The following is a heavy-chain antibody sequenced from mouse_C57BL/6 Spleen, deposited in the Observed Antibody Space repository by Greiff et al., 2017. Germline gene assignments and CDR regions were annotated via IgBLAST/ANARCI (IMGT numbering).Heavy chain of an antibody. Sequence: EVKLVESGGGLVKPGGSLKLSCAASGFTFSSYAMSWVRQTPEKRLEWVATISDGGSYTYYPGNVKGRFTISRDNAKNNLYLQMSHLKSEDTAMYYCARDGGDEAWFAYWGQGTLVTVSA. CDR1: GFTFSSYA. CDR2: ISDGGSYT. D-gene: IGHD3-3*01. CDR3: ARDGGDEAWFAY. J-gene: IGHJ3*01. V-gene: IGHV5-4*01.